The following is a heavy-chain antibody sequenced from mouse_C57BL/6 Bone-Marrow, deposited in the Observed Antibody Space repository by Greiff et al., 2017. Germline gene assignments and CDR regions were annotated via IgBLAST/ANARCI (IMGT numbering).Heavy chain of an antibody. J-gene: IGHJ3*01. Sequence: QVQLQQSGAELARPGASVKLSCKASGYTFTSYGISWVKQRTGQGLEWIGEIYPRSGNTYYNEKFKGKATLTADKSSSPAYLELRSLTADDAAVYFCSGLGSKEFAYWGQGTLVTVSA. CDR2: IYPRSGNT. D-gene: IGHD1-1*01. V-gene: IGHV1-81*01. CDR3: SGLGSKEFAY. CDR1: GYTFTSYG.